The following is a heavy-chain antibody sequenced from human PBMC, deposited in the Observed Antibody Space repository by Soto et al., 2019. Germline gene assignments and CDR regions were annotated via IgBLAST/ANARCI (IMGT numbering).Heavy chain of an antibody. J-gene: IGHJ3*02. V-gene: IGHV5-51*01. Sequence: GESLKISCKGAGYSFTSYWIGWVRQIPGKGLEWMGIIYPGDSDTRYSPSFQGQVTISADKSISTAYLQWSSLKASDTAMYYCARPSPPVTMIVDFDAFDIWGQGTMVTVSS. CDR3: ARPSPPVTMIVDFDAFDI. CDR1: GYSFTSYW. D-gene: IGHD3-22*01. CDR2: IYPGDSDT.